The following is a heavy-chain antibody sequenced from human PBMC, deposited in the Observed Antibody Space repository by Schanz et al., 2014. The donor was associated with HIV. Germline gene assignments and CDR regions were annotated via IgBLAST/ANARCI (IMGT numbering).Heavy chain of an antibody. CDR1: GGTFSNYA. D-gene: IGHD6-13*01. CDR3: ASDLSVYSSSSSV. Sequence: QAQLVQSGAEVKKPGSSVKVSCKASGGTFSNYAISWVRQAPGQGLEWMGGIIPIFGTTNYAQKFQGRVTITADKSTRTAYMELSRLRSDDTAVYYCASDLSVYSSSSSVWGQGTTVTVSS. J-gene: IGHJ6*02. V-gene: IGHV1-69*06. CDR2: IIPIFGTT.